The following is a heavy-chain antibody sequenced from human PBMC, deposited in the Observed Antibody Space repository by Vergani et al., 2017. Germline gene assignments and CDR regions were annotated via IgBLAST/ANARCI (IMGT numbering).Heavy chain of an antibody. CDR1: GGSISSSKW. CDR2: LYHSGST. J-gene: IGHJ3*02. CDR3: ASSKYYDSSGPDAFDI. V-gene: IGHV4-4*02. D-gene: IGHD3-22*01. Sequence: QVQLQESGPGLVKPSGTLSLTCAVPGGSISSSKWWSWVRQPPGKGLEWIWELYHSGSTNYNPSLKSRVNISVGKSKNKFSLKLSSVAAADTAVYYCASSKYYDSSGPDAFDIGGQGTMVTVPS.